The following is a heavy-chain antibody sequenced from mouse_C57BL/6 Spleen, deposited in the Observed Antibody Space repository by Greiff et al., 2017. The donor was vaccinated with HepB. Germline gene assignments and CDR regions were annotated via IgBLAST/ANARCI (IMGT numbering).Heavy chain of an antibody. Sequence: QVQLQQSGPELVKPGASVKISCKASGYAFSSSWMNWVKQRPGKGLEWIGRIYPGDGDTNYNGKFKGKATLTADKSSSTAYMQLSSLTSEDSAVYFCARSHYGSSVFDYWGQGTTLSVSS. CDR1: GYAFSSSW. D-gene: IGHD1-1*01. CDR2: IYPGDGDT. CDR3: ARSHYGSSVFDY. J-gene: IGHJ2*01. V-gene: IGHV1-82*01.